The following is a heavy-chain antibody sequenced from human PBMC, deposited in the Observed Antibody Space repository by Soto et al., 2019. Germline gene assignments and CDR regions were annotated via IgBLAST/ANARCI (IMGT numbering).Heavy chain of an antibody. D-gene: IGHD6-19*01. CDR2: SRSKPNSYIT. CDR3: ASHTVSEILPAMDV. V-gene: IGHV3-72*01. J-gene: IGHJ6*02. CDR1: GFTFSDHY. Sequence: HPGGSLRLSCAASGFTFSDHYMDWVRQAPGKGLEWIGRSRSKPNSYITEYAASVKGRFTISRDESKNSVYLQMEGLKTEDTAIYLCASHTVSEILPAMDVWGQGTAVTVSS.